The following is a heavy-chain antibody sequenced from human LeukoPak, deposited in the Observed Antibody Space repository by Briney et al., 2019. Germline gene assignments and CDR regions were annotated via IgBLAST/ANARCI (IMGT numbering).Heavy chain of an antibody. J-gene: IGHJ4*02. Sequence: GGSLRLSCAASGFTFSSYAMSWVRQAPGKGLEWVSAISGSGGSTYYADSVKGRFTISRDNSKNTLYLQMNSLRAEDTAVYYCAKDPIVVVPAAISMDFDYWGQGTLVTVSS. CDR3: AKDPIVVVPAAISMDFDY. V-gene: IGHV3-23*01. CDR2: ISGSGGST. D-gene: IGHD2-2*01. CDR1: GFTFSSYA.